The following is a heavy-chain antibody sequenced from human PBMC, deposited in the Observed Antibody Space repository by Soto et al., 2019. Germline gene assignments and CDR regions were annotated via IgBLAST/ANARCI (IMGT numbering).Heavy chain of an antibody. V-gene: IGHV3-23*01. CDR3: VLRPRPGGEDAIDI. CDR1: GFTFSSYA. D-gene: IGHD5-12*01. CDR2: ISGSGGST. J-gene: IGHJ3*02. Sequence: GGSLRLSCAASGFTFSSYAMSWVRQAPGKGLEWVSAISGSGGSTYYADSVKGWFTISRDNSKNTLYLQMNSRRAEDTGVNYCVLRPRPGGEDAIDIWGQGTMVTVSS.